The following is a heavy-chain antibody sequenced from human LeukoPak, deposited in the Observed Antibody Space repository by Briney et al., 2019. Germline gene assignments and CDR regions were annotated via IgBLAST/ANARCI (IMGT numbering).Heavy chain of an antibody. CDR3: ARAGGELEFKFGRYYYYYYMDV. D-gene: IGHD1-1*01. CDR1: GFTVSSNY. CDR2: IYSGGST. Sequence: GGSLRLSCAASGFTVSSNYMSWVRQAPGKGLEWVSVIYSGGSTYYADSVKGRFTISRDNSKNTLYLQMNSLRAEDTAVYYCARAGGELEFKFGRYYYYYYMDVWGKGTTVTVSS. V-gene: IGHV3-53*01. J-gene: IGHJ6*03.